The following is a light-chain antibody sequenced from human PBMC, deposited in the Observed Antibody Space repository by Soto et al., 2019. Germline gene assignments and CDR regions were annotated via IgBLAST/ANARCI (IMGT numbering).Light chain of an antibody. CDR3: AAWDDSLSGYV. V-gene: IGLV1-44*01. CDR2: SNN. CDR1: SSNIGRNV. Sequence: QSVLTQSPSASATPGQRVTMSCSGGSSNIGRNVVNWYQQFPGTAPKLLMYSNNQRPPGIPERFSASKSGTSASLAISGLQSEDEADYYCAAWDDSLSGYVFGSGTKVTVL. J-gene: IGLJ1*01.